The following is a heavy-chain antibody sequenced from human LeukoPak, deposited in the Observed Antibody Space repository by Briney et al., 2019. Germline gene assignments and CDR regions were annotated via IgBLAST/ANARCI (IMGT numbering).Heavy chain of an antibody. CDR1: GGSFSGYY. V-gene: IGHV4-34*01. CDR3: ALSANLGYSSSWYLGY. D-gene: IGHD6-13*01. Sequence: SETLSLTCAVYGGSFSGYYWSWIRQPPGKGLEWIGDINRSGSSNYSPSLKSRVTISVDTSKNQFSLKLRSVTAADTAVYYCALSANLGYSSSWYLGYWGQGTLVTVSS. CDR2: INRSGSS. J-gene: IGHJ4*02.